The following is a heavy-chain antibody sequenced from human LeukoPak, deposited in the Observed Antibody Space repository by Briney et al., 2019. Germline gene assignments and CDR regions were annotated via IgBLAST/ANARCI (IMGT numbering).Heavy chain of an antibody. CDR3: ARLYSGYGNDYYYKDV. J-gene: IGHJ6*03. Sequence: ASVKVSCKASGYTFTDYYMHWVRQAPGQGLEWMGWINPSSGGTNYAQKFQGRVTMTRDTSISTAYMELSRLRSDDTAVYYCARLYSGYGNDYYYKDVWGKGTTVTVSS. CDR1: GYTFTDYY. D-gene: IGHD5-12*01. V-gene: IGHV1-2*02. CDR2: INPSSGGT.